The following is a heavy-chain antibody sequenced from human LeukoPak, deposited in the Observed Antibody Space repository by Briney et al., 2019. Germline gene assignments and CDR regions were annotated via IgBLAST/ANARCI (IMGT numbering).Heavy chain of an antibody. CDR2: ISAQHGQT. J-gene: IGHJ4*02. CDR1: GYSKNFYG. D-gene: IGHD2-2*01. V-gene: IGHV1-18*01. CDR3: VGSLGYCTSNFCYLKY. Sequence: ASVKVSCKTSGYSKNFYGITWVRQVAGQGLEWMGWISAQHGQTEYAPNSQDRVTITTDTDMNTAYMELRSLRSDDTAVYYCVGSLGYCTSNFCYLKYWGQGTLVTVSS.